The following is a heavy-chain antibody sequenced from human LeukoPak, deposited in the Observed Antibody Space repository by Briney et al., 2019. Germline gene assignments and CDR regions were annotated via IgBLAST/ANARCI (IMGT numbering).Heavy chain of an antibody. D-gene: IGHD1-26*01. V-gene: IGHV4-59*12. CDR2: IYYSGST. CDR1: GGSISSYY. CDR3: AAGIVGTETEFDP. J-gene: IGHJ5*02. Sequence: SETLSLTCTVSGGSISSYYWSWIRQPPGKGLEWIGYIYYSGSTNYNPSLKSRVTISVDTSKNQFSLKLSSVTAADTAVYYCAAGIVGTETEFDPWGQGTLVTVSS.